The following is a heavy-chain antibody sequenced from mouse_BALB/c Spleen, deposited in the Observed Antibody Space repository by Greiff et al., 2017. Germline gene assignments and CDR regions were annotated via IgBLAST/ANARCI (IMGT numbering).Heavy chain of an antibody. CDR3: ARRGGNSWFAY. J-gene: IGHJ3*01. Sequence: EVMLVESGGGLVKPGGSLKLSCAASGFTFSSYTMSWVRQTPEKRLEWVAYISNGGGSTYYPDTVKGRFTISRDNAKNTLYLQMSSLKSEDTAMYYCARRGGNSWFAYWGQGTLVTVSA. V-gene: IGHV5-12-2*01. D-gene: IGHD2-1*01. CDR1: GFTFSSYT. CDR2: ISNGGGST.